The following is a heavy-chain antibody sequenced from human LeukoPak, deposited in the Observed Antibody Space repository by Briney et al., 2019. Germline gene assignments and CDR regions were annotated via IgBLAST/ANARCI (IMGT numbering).Heavy chain of an antibody. CDR2: ISGSGGST. CDR1: GFTFSSYA. D-gene: IGHD3-10*01. J-gene: IGHJ4*02. V-gene: IGHV3-23*01. Sequence: GGSLRLSCAAPGFTFSSYAMSWVRQAPGKGLEWVSAISGSGGSTYYADSVKGRFTISRDNSKNTLYLQMNSLRAEDTAVYYCAKMYGSGSYSVWYFDYWGQGTLVTVSS. CDR3: AKMYGSGSYSVWYFDY.